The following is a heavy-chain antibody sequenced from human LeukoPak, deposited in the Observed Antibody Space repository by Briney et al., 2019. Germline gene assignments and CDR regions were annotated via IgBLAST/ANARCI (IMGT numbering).Heavy chain of an antibody. CDR3: AKEFMVRGVPATDY. Sequence: GGSPRLSCAASGFTFSSYGMHWVRQAPGKGLEWVAVISYDGSNKYYADSVKGRFTISRDNSKNTLYLQMNSLRAEDTAVYYCAKEFMVRGVPATDYWGQGTLVTVSS. CDR1: GFTFSSYG. CDR2: ISYDGSNK. J-gene: IGHJ4*02. D-gene: IGHD3-10*01. V-gene: IGHV3-30*18.